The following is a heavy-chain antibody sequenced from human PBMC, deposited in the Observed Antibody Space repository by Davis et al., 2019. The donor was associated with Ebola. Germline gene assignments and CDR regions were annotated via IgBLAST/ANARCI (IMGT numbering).Heavy chain of an antibody. V-gene: IGHV3-30-3*01. J-gene: IGHJ3*02. CDR2: ISYDGSNK. CDR1: GFTFSSYA. Sequence: GESLKISCAASGFTFSSYAMHWVRQAPGKGLEWVAVISYDGSNKYYADSVKGRFTISRDNSKNTLYLQMNSLRAEDTAVYYCARTDSNPYGAFDIWGQGTMVTVSS. CDR3: ARTDSNPYGAFDI. D-gene: IGHD1-14*01.